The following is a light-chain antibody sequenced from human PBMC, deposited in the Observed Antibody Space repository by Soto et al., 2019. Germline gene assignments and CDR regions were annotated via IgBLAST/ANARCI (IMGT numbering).Light chain of an antibody. CDR1: SGHSNYA. CDR2: LNSDGTY. CDR3: HTWASGVQV. V-gene: IGLV4-69*02. J-gene: IGLJ2*01. Sequence: QSVLTQTPSASASLGASVKFSCTLSSGHSNYAIAWHQQQPEKGPRHLMKLNSDGTYSKGDGIPDRFSGSSSGAERYLTISSLQPEDEADYYCHTWASGVQVFGGGTKLTVL.